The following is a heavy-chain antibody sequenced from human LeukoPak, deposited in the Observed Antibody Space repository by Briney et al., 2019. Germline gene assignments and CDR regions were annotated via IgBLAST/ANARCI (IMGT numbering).Heavy chain of an antibody. CDR1: GFPFSSYA. D-gene: IGHD2-15*01. V-gene: IGHV3-64D*06. Sequence: GGSLRLSCSASGFPFSSYAIHWVRQARGKGLDYVSDISDSGGRTYYADSVKGRFNISRDNSKTTLYLQMSSLRAQATAVSFCVRGYSFGPYGMDVWGQGTTVTVSS. CDR3: VRGYSFGPYGMDV. CDR2: ISDSGGRT. J-gene: IGHJ6*02.